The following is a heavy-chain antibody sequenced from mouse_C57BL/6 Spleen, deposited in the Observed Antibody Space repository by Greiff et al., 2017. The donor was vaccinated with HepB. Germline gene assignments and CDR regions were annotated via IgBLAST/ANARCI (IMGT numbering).Heavy chain of an antibody. D-gene: IGHD1-1*01. V-gene: IGHV1-26*01. J-gene: IGHJ2*01. CDR2: INPNNGGT. CDR3: ARRTVVAPFDY. Sequence: EVQLQQSGPELVKPGASVKISCKASGYTFTDYYMNWVKQSHGKSLEWIGDINPNNGGTSYNQKFKGKAKLTVDKSSSTAYMELRSLTSEDSAVYYCARRTVVAPFDYWGQGTTLTVSS. CDR1: GYTFTDYY.